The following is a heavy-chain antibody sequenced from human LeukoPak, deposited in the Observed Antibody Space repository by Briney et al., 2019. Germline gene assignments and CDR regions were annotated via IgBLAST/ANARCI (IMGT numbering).Heavy chain of an antibody. D-gene: IGHD2-2*01. CDR1: GGSFSGYY. V-gene: IGHV4-34*01. Sequence: SETPSLTCAVYGGSFSGYYWSWIRQPPGKGLEWIGEINHSGSTNYNPSLKSRVTISVDTSKNQFSLKLSSVTAADTAVYYCARGKHCSGTSCYRNYYYYYGMDVWGQGTTVTVSS. CDR2: INHSGST. CDR3: ARGKHCSGTSCYRNYYYYYGMDV. J-gene: IGHJ6*02.